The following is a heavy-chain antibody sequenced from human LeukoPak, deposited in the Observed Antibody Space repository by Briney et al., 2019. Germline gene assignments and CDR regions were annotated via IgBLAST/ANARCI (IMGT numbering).Heavy chain of an antibody. D-gene: IGHD3-22*01. J-gene: IGHJ4*02. CDR1: GGTFSSYA. Sequence: ASVKVSCKASGGTFSSYAISWVRQAPGQGLEWMGGIIPIFGTANYAQKFQGRVTITTDESTSTAYMELSSLRSEDTAVYYCARVYDSSGYLDYWGQGTLVTVSS. V-gene: IGHV1-69*05. CDR2: IIPIFGTA. CDR3: ARVYDSSGYLDY.